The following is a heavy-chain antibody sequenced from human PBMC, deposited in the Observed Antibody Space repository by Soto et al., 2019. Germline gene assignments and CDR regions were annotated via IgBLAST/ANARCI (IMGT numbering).Heavy chain of an antibody. J-gene: IGHJ6*02. CDR3: AVISSSQYYYYGMDV. Sequence: QVKLQQCGAGLLKPSEPLSLTCAVYGGSFSGYYWSWIRQHPGKGLEWIGEINHSGSTNYNQSLKSRVTISVDTSKNQFSRKLSSVTAADTAVYYCAVISSSQYYYYGMDVWGQGTTVTVSS. CDR2: INHSGST. CDR1: GGSFSGYY. V-gene: IGHV4-34*01. D-gene: IGHD6-13*01.